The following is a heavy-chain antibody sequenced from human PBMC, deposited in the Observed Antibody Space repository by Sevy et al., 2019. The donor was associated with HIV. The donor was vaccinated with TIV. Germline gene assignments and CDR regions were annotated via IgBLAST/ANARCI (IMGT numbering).Heavy chain of an antibody. D-gene: IGHD6-19*01. CDR1: RFMFSTYA. CDR2: ISNDGNYE. J-gene: IGHJ4*02. CDR3: ARDGISSGWYRGYYFDY. Sequence: GGSLRLSCAASRFMFSTYALHWVRQAPGKGLEWVTFISNDGNYEYYANSVKGRFTISRDNSKNTMYLQMNSLRTEDTAVYYCARDGISSGWYRGYYFDYWGQGTLVTVSS. V-gene: IGHV3-30*04.